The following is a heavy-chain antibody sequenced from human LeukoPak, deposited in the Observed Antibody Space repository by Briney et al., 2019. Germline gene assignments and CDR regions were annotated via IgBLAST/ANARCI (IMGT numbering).Heavy chain of an antibody. V-gene: IGHV3-21*01. J-gene: IGHJ5*02. CDR1: GFTFSSYS. CDR3: ARGVSSPIFRFDP. CDR2: ISSSSSYI. D-gene: IGHD3-3*01. Sequence: GGSLRLSCAASGFTFSSYSMNWVRQAPGKGPEWVSSISSSSSYIYYADSVKGRFTISRDNAKNSLYLQMNSLRAEDTAVYYCARGVSSPIFRFDPWGQGTLVTVSS.